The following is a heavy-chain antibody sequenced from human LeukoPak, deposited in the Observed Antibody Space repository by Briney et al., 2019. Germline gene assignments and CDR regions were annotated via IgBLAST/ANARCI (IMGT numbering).Heavy chain of an antibody. CDR2: IHSSGTT. CDR1: GDSISGYY. J-gene: IGHJ5*02. Sequence: SETLSLTCTVAGDSISGYYWSWIRQPPGKGLEWIAFIHSSGTTNYNPSLKSRVSISVDTSNNQFSLNVNSVTAADTAVYYCARGGASSEWFDPWGQGTLVTVSS. V-gene: IGHV4-59*01. CDR3: ARGGASSEWFDP. D-gene: IGHD6-25*01.